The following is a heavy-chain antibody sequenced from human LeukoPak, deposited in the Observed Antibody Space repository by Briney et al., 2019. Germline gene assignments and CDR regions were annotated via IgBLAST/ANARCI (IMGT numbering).Heavy chain of an antibody. CDR2: IKQDGSEK. D-gene: IGHD6-19*01. V-gene: IGHV3-7*01. CDR1: GFTFSSYW. CDR3: AREGPIAVAGY. Sequence: GGSLRLSCAASGFTFSSYWMSWVRQAPGKGLEWVANIKQDGSEKNYVDSVKGRFTISRDNAKNSLFLQMNSLRAGDTAVYYCAREGPIAVAGYWGQGTLVTVSS. J-gene: IGHJ4*02.